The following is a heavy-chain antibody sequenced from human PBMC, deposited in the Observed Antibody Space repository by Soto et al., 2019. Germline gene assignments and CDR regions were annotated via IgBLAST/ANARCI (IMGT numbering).Heavy chain of an antibody. CDR3: AQPRGYGVFDAYDF. CDR1: GFTFSTYA. Sequence: GGSLRLSCAASGFTFSTYAMSWVRQAPGKGLEWVSAISGSGSDTYHADSVKGRFTISRDNSISTLYLQMNSLRTEDTAVYYCAQPRGYGVFDAYDFWGQGAMVTVSS. CDR2: ISGSGSDT. D-gene: IGHD4-17*01. J-gene: IGHJ3*01. V-gene: IGHV3-23*01.